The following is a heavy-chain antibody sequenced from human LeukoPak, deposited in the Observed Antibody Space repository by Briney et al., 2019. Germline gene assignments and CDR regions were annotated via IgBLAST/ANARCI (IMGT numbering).Heavy chain of an antibody. CDR2: INPNSGGT. CDR3: ARGGGDSAHYYGMDV. CDR1: GYTFTSHD. Sequence: ASVKVSCKASGYTFTSHDINWVRQAPGQGLEWMGRINPNSGGTNYAQKFQGRVTMTRDTSISTAYMELSRLRSDDTAVYYCARGGGDSAHYYGMDVWGQGTTVTVSS. D-gene: IGHD2-21*02. J-gene: IGHJ6*02. V-gene: IGHV1-2*06.